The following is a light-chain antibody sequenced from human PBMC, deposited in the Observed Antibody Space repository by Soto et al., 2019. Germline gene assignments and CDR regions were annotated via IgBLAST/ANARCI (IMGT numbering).Light chain of an antibody. J-gene: IGLJ2*01. Sequence: QSVLTQPPSASGTPGQRVTISCAGSSSNIGRNTVNWYHQLPGAAPKLLIYNNYQRPSGVPDRCSGSKSGTSASLAISGLQSEDEADYYCAAWDDSLNGHVVFGGGTQLTVL. CDR2: NNY. CDR3: AAWDDSLNGHVV. V-gene: IGLV1-44*01. CDR1: SSNIGRNT.